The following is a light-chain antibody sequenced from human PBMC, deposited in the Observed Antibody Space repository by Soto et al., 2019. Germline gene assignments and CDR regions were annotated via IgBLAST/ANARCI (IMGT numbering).Light chain of an antibody. CDR2: AAS. CDR1: QSISSY. CDR3: QRSYSSSIT. V-gene: IGKV1-39*01. J-gene: IGKJ5*01. Sequence: DIQMTQSPSSLSASVGDRVTITCRASQSISSYLNWYQQKPGKAPRLIYAASTLQDGVPSRFSGSGSGTDFTLTINSLQREDFATYYCQRSYSSSITCGQVTRLE.